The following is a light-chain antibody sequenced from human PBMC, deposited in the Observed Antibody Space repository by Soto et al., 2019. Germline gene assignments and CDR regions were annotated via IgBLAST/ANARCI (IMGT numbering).Light chain of an antibody. Sequence: QSVLTQPASVSGSPGQSITISCTGTSXDFGGYNYVSWYQQHPGKAPKLMIYEVSNRPSGVSNRFSGSKSGNTASLTISGLQAEDEADYYCSSYTATRGVFGTGTKFTVL. CDR1: SXDFGGYNY. CDR2: EVS. CDR3: SSYTATRGV. V-gene: IGLV2-14*03. J-gene: IGLJ1*01.